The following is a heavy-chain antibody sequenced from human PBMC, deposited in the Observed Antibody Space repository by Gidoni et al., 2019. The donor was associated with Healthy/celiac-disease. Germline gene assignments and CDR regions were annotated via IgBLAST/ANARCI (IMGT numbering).Heavy chain of an antibody. Sequence: EVQLVASGGGLVQPGGSLRLSCAASGFHVSSHYMSWVRQAPGKGLEWVSVIYSGGSTYYADSVKGRFTISRDNSKNTLYLQMNSLRAEDTAVYYCARDSTYYYDSSGYYGGVYYYYGMDVWGQGTTVTVSS. CDR1: GFHVSSHY. CDR3: ARDSTYYYDSSGYYGGVYYYYGMDV. J-gene: IGHJ6*02. V-gene: IGHV3-66*02. D-gene: IGHD3-22*01. CDR2: IYSGGST.